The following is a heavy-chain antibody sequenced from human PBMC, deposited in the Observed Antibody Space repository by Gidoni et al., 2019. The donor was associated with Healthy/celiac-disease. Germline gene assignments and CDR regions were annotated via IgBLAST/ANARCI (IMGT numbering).Heavy chain of an antibody. CDR3: ARESYYFVDY. D-gene: IGHD3-10*01. Sequence: KFQGRVTITRDTSASTAYMELSSLRSEDTAVYYCARESYYFVDYWGQGTLVTVSS. J-gene: IGHJ4*02. V-gene: IGHV1-3*01.